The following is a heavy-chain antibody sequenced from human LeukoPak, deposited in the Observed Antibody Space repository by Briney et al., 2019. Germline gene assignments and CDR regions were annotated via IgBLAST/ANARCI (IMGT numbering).Heavy chain of an antibody. V-gene: IGHV3-73*01. CDR2: IRSTTDT. Sequence: PGGSLRLSCEASGFTFSGSAMHWVRQASGKGLEWVGRIRSTTDTAYAASVKGRFTISRDDSKNTAYLQMNSLKTEDTAVYYCTTVQSYYYDSSGYYIIDYWGQGTLVTVSS. CDR1: GFTFSGSA. D-gene: IGHD3-22*01. CDR3: TTVQSYYYDSSGYYIIDY. J-gene: IGHJ4*02.